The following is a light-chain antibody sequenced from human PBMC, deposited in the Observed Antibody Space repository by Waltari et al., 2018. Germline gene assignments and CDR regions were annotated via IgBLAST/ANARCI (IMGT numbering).Light chain of an antibody. Sequence: DIQMTQSPSSLSASVGDRVTITCRASQSISSYLNWYQQKLGKAPKLLIYAASSWQSGVPSRFSGSGSGTDFTLTISSLQPEDFATYYCQQSYNTPPTFGQGTKLEIK. CDR3: QQSYNTPPT. CDR2: AAS. V-gene: IGKV1-39*01. J-gene: IGKJ2*01. CDR1: QSISSY.